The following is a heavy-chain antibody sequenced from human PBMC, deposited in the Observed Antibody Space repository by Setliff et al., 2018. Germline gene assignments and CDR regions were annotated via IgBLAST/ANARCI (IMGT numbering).Heavy chain of an antibody. V-gene: IGHV1-2*02. J-gene: IGHJ3*01. CDR2: INPNNGGT. CDR3: ARGYCSGGDCSDVFDF. Sequence: ASVKVSCKASQYTFTAYYLHWVRQAPGQGLEWMGWINPNNGGTKYAQKFQGRVTMTRDTSIGTGYMELSRLRSDDTAVYYCARGYCSGGDCSDVFDFWGQGTMVTVSS. CDR1: QYTFTAYY. D-gene: IGHD2-15*01.